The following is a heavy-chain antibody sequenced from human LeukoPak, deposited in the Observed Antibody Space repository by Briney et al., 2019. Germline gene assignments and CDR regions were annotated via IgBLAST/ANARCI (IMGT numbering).Heavy chain of an antibody. CDR3: ARESGYYYDSSGYLDY. CDR2: ISSSSSYI. CDR1: GFTFSSYS. D-gene: IGHD3-22*01. J-gene: IGHJ4*02. Sequence: GGSLRLSCAASGFTFSSYSMNRVRQAPGKGLEWVSSISSSSSYIYYADSVKGRFTISRDNAKNSLYLQMNSLRAEDTAVYYCARESGYYYDSSGYLDYWGQGALVTVSS. V-gene: IGHV3-21*01.